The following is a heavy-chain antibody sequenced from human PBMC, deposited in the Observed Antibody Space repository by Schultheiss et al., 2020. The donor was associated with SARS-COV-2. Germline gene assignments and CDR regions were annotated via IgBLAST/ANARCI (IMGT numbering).Heavy chain of an antibody. V-gene: IGHV5-51*01. Sequence: GESLKISCKGSGYSFTSYWIGWVRQMPGKGLEWMGIIYPGDSDTRYSPSFQGQVTISADKSISTAYLQWSSLKASDTAMYYCARRIVVVPAAIVGWFDPWGQGTLVTVAS. D-gene: IGHD2-2*01. J-gene: IGHJ5*02. CDR3: ARRIVVVPAAIVGWFDP. CDR2: IYPGDSDT. CDR1: GYSFTSYW.